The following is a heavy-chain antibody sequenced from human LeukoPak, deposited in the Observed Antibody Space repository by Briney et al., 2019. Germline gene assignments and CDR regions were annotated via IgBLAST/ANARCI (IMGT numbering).Heavy chain of an antibody. CDR1: GGSISSSSYY. CDR2: IYYSGST. Sequence: SETLSLTCTVSGGSISSSSYYWGWIRQPPGKGLEWIGSIYYSGSTYYNPSLKSRVTISVDTSKKQFSLKVTSVTAADTAVYYCARRGIVWFGLRPSYYMDVWGKGTTVTISS. V-gene: IGHV4-39*07. CDR3: ARRGIVWFGLRPSYYMDV. D-gene: IGHD3-10*01. J-gene: IGHJ6*03.